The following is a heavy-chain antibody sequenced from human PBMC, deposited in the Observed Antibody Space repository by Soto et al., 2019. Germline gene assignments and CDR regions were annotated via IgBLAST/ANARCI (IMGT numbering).Heavy chain of an antibody. D-gene: IGHD1-26*01. Sequence: PSETLSLTCDVSGGSVSGGTYSWTWIRQAPGKGLEWIGYIYRTGTTYYNPSLKSRVSISVDRSGNQFSLNLTSMTAADTAVYYCGRGRTQYLVELWGKGNLVTVS. CDR1: GGSVSGGTYS. V-gene: IGHV4-30-2*01. CDR2: IYRTGTT. J-gene: IGHJ4*02. CDR3: GRGRTQYLVEL.